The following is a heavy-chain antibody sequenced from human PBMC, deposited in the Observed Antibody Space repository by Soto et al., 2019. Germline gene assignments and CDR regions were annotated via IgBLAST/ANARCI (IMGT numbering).Heavy chain of an antibody. Sequence: GASGKVSGKVSGARFRSSGISWGRWAPGQGRGWMGGIIPIFGTANYAQKFQGRVTITADKSTSTAYMELSSLRSEDTAVYYCARGEPRGGRVLRFLEWLLYGMDVWGQGTTVTVSS. CDR2: IIPIFGTA. J-gene: IGHJ6*02. V-gene: IGHV1-69*06. D-gene: IGHD3-3*01. CDR3: ARGEPRGGRVLRFLEWLLYGMDV. CDR1: GARFRSSG.